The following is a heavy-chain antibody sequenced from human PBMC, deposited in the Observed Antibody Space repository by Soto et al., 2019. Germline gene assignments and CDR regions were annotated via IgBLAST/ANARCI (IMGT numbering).Heavy chain of an antibody. CDR3: AKDSGRAAAGD. CDR1: GFTFSSYG. D-gene: IGHD6-13*01. CDR2: ISYDGSNK. J-gene: IGHJ4*02. V-gene: IGHV3-30*18. Sequence: QVQLVESGGGVVQPGRSLRLSCAASGFTFSSYGMHWVRQAPGKGLEWVAVISYDGSNKYYADSVKGRFTISRDNSKNTLYMQMNSLRAEDTAVYYCAKDSGRAAAGDWGQGTLVTVSS.